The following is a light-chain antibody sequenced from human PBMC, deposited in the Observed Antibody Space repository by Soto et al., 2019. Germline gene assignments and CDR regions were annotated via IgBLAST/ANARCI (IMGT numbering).Light chain of an antibody. J-gene: IGLJ2*01. CDR3: QSYDSSLSGLVV. V-gene: IGLV1-40*01. CDR1: SSNIGAGYD. CDR2: GNS. Sequence: QLVLTQPPSVSGAPGQRVTISCTGSSSNIGAGYDVHWYQQLPGTAPKLLIHGNSNRPSGVPDRFSGSKSGTSASLAITGLQAEDEADYYCQSYDSSLSGLVVFGGGTQLTVL.